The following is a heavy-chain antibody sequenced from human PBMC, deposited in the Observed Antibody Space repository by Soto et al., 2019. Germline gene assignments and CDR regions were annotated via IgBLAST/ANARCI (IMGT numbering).Heavy chain of an antibody. CDR2: IYYSGST. CDR3: ARSPLDSGYDVSFFDY. V-gene: IGHV4-59*01. Sequence: SETLSLTCTVSGVSISSYYWSWIRQPPGKGLEWIGYIYYSGSTNYNPSLKSRVTISVDTSKNQFSLKLSSVTAADTAVYYCARSPLDSGYDVSFFDYWGQGTLVTVSS. J-gene: IGHJ4*02. D-gene: IGHD5-12*01. CDR1: GVSISSYY.